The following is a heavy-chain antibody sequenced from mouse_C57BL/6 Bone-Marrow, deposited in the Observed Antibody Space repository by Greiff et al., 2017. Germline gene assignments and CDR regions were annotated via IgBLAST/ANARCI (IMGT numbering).Heavy chain of an antibody. CDR3: ARNPPHYYGSSHWYFDV. D-gene: IGHD1-1*01. J-gene: IGHJ1*03. CDR1: GYAFSSYW. Sequence: QVQLQQSGAELVKPGASVKISCKASGYAFSSYWMNWVKQRPGEGLEWIGQIYPGDGDTNYNGKFKGKATLTADKSSSTAYMQLRSLTSEDSAVXFCARNPPHYYGSSHWYFDVWGTGTTVTVSS. CDR2: IYPGDGDT. V-gene: IGHV1-80*01.